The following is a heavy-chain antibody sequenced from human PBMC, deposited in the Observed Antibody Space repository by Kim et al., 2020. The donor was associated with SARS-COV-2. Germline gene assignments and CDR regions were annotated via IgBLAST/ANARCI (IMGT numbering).Heavy chain of an antibody. CDR1: GGSISSYY. CDR2: IYYSGST. CDR3: ARETSLRSITD. J-gene: IGHJ4*02. V-gene: IGHV4-59*01. Sequence: SETLSLTCTVSGGSISSYYWSWIRQPPGKGLEWIGYIYYSGSTNYNPSLKSRVTISVDTSKNQFSLKLSSVTAADTAVYYCARETSLRSITDWGQGTLVTVSS. D-gene: IGHD4-17*01.